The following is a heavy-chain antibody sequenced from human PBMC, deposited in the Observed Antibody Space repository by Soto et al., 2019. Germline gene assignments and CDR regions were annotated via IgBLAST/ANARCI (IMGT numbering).Heavy chain of an antibody. J-gene: IGHJ3*02. Sequence: GGSLRLSXAASGFICSSYDMSWVRQAPGKGLEWVSTILVDGRTFYVDSVKGRFTISRDSSKNTVYLRMNSLTAGDTALYYCAKATATGGGAFDICGQGTMVTVSS. CDR2: ILVDGRT. D-gene: IGHD2-8*02. CDR1: GFICSSYD. CDR3: AKATATGGGAFDI. V-gene: IGHV3-23*01.